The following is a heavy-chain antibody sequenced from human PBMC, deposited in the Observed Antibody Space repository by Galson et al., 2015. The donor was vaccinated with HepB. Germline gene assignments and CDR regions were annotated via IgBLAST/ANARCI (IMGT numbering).Heavy chain of an antibody. D-gene: IGHD3-10*01. J-gene: IGHJ6*02. CDR3: ARVKRGEWYFFYYYGMDV. V-gene: IGHV3-7*05. Sequence: SLRLSCAASEFILSMYWMNWVRQAPGKGLEWVANIKEDGSEKNYVDSVKGRFTIARDNAKNSLYLQMNSLRAEDTAVYYCARVKRGEWYFFYYYGMDVWCRGTTVTVSS. CDR2: IKEDGSEK. CDR1: EFILSMYW.